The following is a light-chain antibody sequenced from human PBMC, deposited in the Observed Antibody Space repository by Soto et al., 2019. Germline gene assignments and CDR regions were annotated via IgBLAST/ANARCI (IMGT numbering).Light chain of an antibody. Sequence: EIVLTQSPGTLSLSPGERATLSFRANQSFTSRYVAWFQQKPVQAPRLLIYGASTMATGIPDRFSGSGSGTDFTLTINRLAPEDFAVYYCQHYDSLPHTFGQGTKL. CDR2: GAS. CDR1: QSFTSRY. CDR3: QHYDSLPHT. J-gene: IGKJ2*01. V-gene: IGKV3-20*01.